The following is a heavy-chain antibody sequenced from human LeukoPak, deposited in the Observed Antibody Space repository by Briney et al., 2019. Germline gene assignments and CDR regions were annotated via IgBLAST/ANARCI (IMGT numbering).Heavy chain of an antibody. CDR1: GFTFSSHR. J-gene: IGHJ4*02. V-gene: IGHV3-48*04. CDR2: VSTSSTTI. D-gene: IGHD4-11*01. CDR3: ARVIAIHTVTPFDH. Sequence: EGSLRLSCAASGFTFSSHRMHWVRQAPGQGLEWVAYVSTSSTTIQYADSVKGRFTISRDDAKNSLSLQMNSLRVEDTAVYYCARVIAIHTVTPFDHWGQGTLVTVSS.